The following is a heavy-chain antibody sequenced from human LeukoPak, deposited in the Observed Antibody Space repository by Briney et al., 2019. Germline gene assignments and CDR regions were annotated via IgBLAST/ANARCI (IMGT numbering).Heavy chain of an antibody. J-gene: IGHJ4*02. CDR2: IYPGDFDT. Sequence: GESLKIACKVAGHSFTTYCIAWVRQMPGKGLEWMGFIYPGDFDTRYSPSFQGQVTISADKSISTAYLQWSSLKALDTAMYFCARSPQVGTTDYWGQGTLVTVSS. V-gene: IGHV5-51*01. CDR3: ARSPQVGTTDY. D-gene: IGHD1-26*01. CDR1: GHSFTTYC.